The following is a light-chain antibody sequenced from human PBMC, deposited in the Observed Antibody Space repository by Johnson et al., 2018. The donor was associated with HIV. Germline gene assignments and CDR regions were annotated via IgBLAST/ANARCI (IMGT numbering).Light chain of an antibody. J-gene: IGLJ1*01. CDR1: SSNIENYF. V-gene: IGLV1-51*01. CDR3: ETWDSSLSGYYV. Sequence: QAVLTQPPSLSAAPGQRVSISCSGNSSNIENYFVSWYQQIPGTAPKLLIYDNNKRPSGIPDRFSGSKSGTSATLGITGLQTGDEADYYCETWDSSLSGYYVFGTGTKLTVL. CDR2: DNN.